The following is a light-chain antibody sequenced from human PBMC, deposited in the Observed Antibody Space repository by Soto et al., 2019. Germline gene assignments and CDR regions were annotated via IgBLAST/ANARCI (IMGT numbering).Light chain of an antibody. CDR1: QDIDKY. Sequence: IQRPQCPSSLSASVGDRVSITCRASQDIDKYLNWYQQKPGKAPKLLIDDASNLETGVPSRCIGSGSGTHFTLTIGSLQPEDIAMHYCQQYYELPITFGQGTRLEIK. J-gene: IGKJ5*01. V-gene: IGKV1-33*01. CDR3: QQYYELPIT. CDR2: DAS.